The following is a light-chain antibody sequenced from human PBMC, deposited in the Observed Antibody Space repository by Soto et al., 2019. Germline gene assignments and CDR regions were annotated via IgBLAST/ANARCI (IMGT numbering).Light chain of an antibody. CDR2: EAS. CDR3: QQSFSLPT. J-gene: IGKJ4*01. CDR1: QRISRY. Sequence: DIQMTQSPSSLSASVGDRVTITCRASQRISRYLNWYKQKPGKAPNLLIYEASSLQSGVPSRFSGSGSVTDFTLTISSLQPEDSATYYCQQSFSLPTFGGGTKVDIK. V-gene: IGKV1-39*01.